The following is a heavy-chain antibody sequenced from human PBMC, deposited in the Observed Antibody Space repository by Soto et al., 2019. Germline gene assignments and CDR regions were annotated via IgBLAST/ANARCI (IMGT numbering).Heavy chain of an antibody. CDR2: INHSGST. J-gene: IGHJ4*02. D-gene: IGHD2-15*01. V-gene: IGHV4-34*01. Sequence: LSLTCAVYGESFSGYSWNWIRQPPGKGLEWIGKINHSGSTTYNPSLGKSRVTISVGTSKNQFSLKLSSVTAADTAVYYCARGKTYCTGGSCYEHFDFWGQGTLVTVSS. CDR3: ARGKTYCTGGSCYEHFDF. CDR1: GESFSGYS.